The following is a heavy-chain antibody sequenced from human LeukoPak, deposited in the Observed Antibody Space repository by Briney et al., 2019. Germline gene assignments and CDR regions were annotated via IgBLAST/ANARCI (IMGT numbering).Heavy chain of an antibody. V-gene: IGHV4-39*07. CDR1: GGSISSSSYY. CDR3: ARGIRERYSSSWYPGPALYYYYYYGMDV. D-gene: IGHD6-13*01. Sequence: PSETLSLTCTASGGSISSSSYYWSWIRQPPGKGLEWIGEINHSGSTNYNPSLKSRVTISVDTSKNQFSLKLSSVTAADTAVYYCARGIRERYSSSWYPGPALYYYYYYGMDVWGQGTTVTVSS. J-gene: IGHJ6*02. CDR2: INHSGST.